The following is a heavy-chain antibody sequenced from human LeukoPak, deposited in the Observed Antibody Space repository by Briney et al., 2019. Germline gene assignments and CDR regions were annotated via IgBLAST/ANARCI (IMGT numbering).Heavy chain of an antibody. CDR1: GDSISTYY. J-gene: IGHJ6*03. Sequence: SETLSLTCTVSGDSISTYYWSWIRQPPGKGLEWIGYIYYRVTSDYNPSLKSRVTMSVDTSKNQFSLKLSSVTAADTAVYYCARDSYCGGDCYSGYRPVNYYYYYMDVWGKGTTVTISS. CDR2: IYYRVTS. V-gene: IGHV4-59*12. CDR3: ARDSYCGGDCYSGYRPVNYYYYYMDV. D-gene: IGHD2-21*02.